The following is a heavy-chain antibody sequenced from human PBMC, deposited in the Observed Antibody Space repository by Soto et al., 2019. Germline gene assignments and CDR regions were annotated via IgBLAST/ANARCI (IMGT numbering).Heavy chain of an antibody. CDR2: INSDGSST. CDR3: ARANHSSSWGDAFDI. D-gene: IGHD6-13*01. Sequence: GGSLRLSCAASGFTFSSYWMHWVRQAPGKGLVWVSRINSDGSSTSYADSVKGRFTISRDNAKNTLYLQMNSLRAEDTAVYYCARANHSSSWGDAFDIWGQGTMVTVSS. V-gene: IGHV3-74*01. J-gene: IGHJ3*02. CDR1: GFTFSSYW.